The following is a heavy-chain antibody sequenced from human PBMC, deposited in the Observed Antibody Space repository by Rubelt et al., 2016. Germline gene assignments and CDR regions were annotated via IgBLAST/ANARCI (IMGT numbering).Heavy chain of an antibody. CDR1: GYTFTSYY. J-gene: IGHJ5*02. V-gene: IGHV1-46*01. CDR3: ASMYSSSWYRGWFDP. D-gene: IGHD6-13*01. Sequence: QVQLVQSGAEVKKPGASVKVSCKASGYTFTSYYMHWVRQAPGQGLEWMGIINPSGGSTSYAKRFQGSGTMTTDTSTSTDYMGLRGLRSDDTAVYYCASMYSSSWYRGWFDPWGQGTLVTVSS. CDR2: INPSGGST.